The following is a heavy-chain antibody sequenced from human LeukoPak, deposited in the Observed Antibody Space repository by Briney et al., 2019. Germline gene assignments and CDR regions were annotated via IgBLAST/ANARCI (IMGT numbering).Heavy chain of an antibody. Sequence: GGSLRLSCAASGFTFSSYAMSWVRQAPGKGLEWVSAISGSGGTTYYADSVKGRFTISRDNSKNTLYLQMNNLRAGDTAVYYCAKGAVTATTFSDYWGQGTLVTVSS. D-gene: IGHD4-17*01. V-gene: IGHV3-23*01. CDR1: GFTFSSYA. CDR3: AKGAVTATTFSDY. J-gene: IGHJ4*02. CDR2: ISGSGGTT.